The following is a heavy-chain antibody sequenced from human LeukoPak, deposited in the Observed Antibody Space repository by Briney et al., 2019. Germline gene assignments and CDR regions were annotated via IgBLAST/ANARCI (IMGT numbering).Heavy chain of an antibody. D-gene: IGHD3-3*01. Sequence: SVKVSCKASGGTFSSYAISWVRQAPGQGLEWMGGIIPIFGTANYAQKFQGRVTITADESTSTAYMELSSLRSEDTAVYYCAGSSGFMYYDFWRFDYWGQGTLVTVSS. CDR3: AGSSGFMYYDFWRFDY. V-gene: IGHV1-69*13. CDR2: IIPIFGTA. CDR1: GGTFSSYA. J-gene: IGHJ4*02.